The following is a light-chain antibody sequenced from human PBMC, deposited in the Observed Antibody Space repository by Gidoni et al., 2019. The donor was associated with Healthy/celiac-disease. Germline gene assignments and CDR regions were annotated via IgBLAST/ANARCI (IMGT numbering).Light chain of an antibody. V-gene: IGKV3-20*01. Sequence: EIVLTQSPGTLSLSPGERATLSCRASQSVSSRSVAWYQQKPGQAPRLLIYGASSRATGIPDRFSGSGSGTDFTLTISRLEPEDFAVYYCQQYGSSSWTFGQGTKVEIK. CDR2: GAS. J-gene: IGKJ1*01. CDR3: QQYGSSSWT. CDR1: QSVSSRS.